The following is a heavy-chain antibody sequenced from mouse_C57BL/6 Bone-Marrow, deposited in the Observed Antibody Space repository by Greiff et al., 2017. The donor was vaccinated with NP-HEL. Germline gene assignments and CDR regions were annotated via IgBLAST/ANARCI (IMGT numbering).Heavy chain of an antibody. V-gene: IGHV3-6*01. CDR1: GYSITSGYY. D-gene: IGHD2-4*01. CDR2: ISYDGSN. J-gene: IGHJ1*03. CDR3: ARDRCTMIRYWYFDV. Sequence: EVKLMESGPGLVKPSQSLSLTCSVTGYSITSGYYWNWIRQFPGNKLEWMGYISYDGSNNYTPSLTNRISITRDTSKNQFFLKLNTVTTEDTATYYCARDRCTMIRYWYFDVWGTGTTVTVSS.